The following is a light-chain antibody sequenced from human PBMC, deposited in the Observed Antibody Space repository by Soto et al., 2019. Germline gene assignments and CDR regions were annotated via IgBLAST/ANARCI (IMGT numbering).Light chain of an antibody. J-gene: IGKJ4*01. CDR3: QQFGSYPLT. V-gene: IGKV1-9*01. Sequence: DIQLTQSPSFLSASVGDRVTITCRASQGIGSYLAWYQQKPGKAPNLLIYVASTLQSGVPSRFSGSGYGTEFTLTISSLQPEDFATYYCQQFGSYPLTFGGGTEVEIK. CDR2: VAS. CDR1: QGIGSY.